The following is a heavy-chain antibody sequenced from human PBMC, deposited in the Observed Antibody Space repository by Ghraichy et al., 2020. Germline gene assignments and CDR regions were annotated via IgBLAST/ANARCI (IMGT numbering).Heavy chain of an antibody. J-gene: IGHJ6*02. D-gene: IGHD3-22*01. CDR1: GGSISSGGYS. CDR2: IYHSGST. Sequence: SETLSLTCAVSGGSISSGGYSWSWIRQPPGKGLEWIGYIYHSGSTYYNPSLKSRVTISVDRSKNQFSLKLSSVTAADTAVYYCARVSDYYDSSGYYYDYGMDVWGQGTTVTVSS. V-gene: IGHV4-30-2*01. CDR3: ARVSDYYDSSGYYYDYGMDV.